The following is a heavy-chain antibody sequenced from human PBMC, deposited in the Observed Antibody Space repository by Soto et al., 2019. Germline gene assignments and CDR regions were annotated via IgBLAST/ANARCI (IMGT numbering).Heavy chain of an antibody. J-gene: IGHJ4*02. D-gene: IGHD2-2*01. V-gene: IGHV3-9*01. CDR3: AKGMGGTVPPFDY. Sequence: EVQLVESGGGLVQPGRSLRLSCAASGFTFDDYAMHWVRQAPGKGLEWVSGISWNSGSIGYADSVKGRFTISRDNAKNPRYLQMNSLRAEDTALYYWAKGMGGTVPPFDYWGQGTLVTVSS. CDR1: GFTFDDYA. CDR2: ISWNSGSI.